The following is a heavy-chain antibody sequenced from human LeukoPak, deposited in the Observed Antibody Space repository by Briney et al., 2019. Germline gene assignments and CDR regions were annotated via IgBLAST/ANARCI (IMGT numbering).Heavy chain of an antibody. CDR3: SRVNYNSYFDY. CDR1: GYTFGDYP. Sequence: GRSLRLSCTTSGYTFGDYPINWVRQAPGKGLEWVGFIRSTRYGGTTEYAASVKGRFTISRDDSRSIAYLQMNSLKTEDTAVYFCSRVNYNSYFDYWGQGTLATVSS. V-gene: IGHV3-49*04. J-gene: IGHJ4*02. CDR2: IRSTRYGGTT. D-gene: IGHD1-20*01.